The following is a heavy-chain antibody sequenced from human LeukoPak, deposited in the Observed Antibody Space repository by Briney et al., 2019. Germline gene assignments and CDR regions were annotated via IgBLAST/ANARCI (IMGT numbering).Heavy chain of an antibody. D-gene: IGHD3-22*01. J-gene: IGHJ4*02. V-gene: IGHV4-4*07. CDR3: ARLVVTSTRFDY. Sequence: SETLSLTCTVSGASITSYYYNWIRLTAGRGLEWIGRLYISGSTDYNPSLKSRVTISVDTSRNQFSLKMNSVTAADTAVYYCARLVVTSTRFDYWGQGTLVTVSS. CDR1: GASITSYY. CDR2: LYISGST.